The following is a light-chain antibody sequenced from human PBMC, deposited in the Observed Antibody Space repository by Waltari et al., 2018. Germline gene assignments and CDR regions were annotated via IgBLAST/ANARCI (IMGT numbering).Light chain of an antibody. CDR1: TSDVGSYYL. CDR3: CSYAGRGTYV. V-gene: IGLV2-23*02. J-gene: IGLJ1*01. CDR2: EVF. Sequence: QSSLTQPASVSGTPGQSLTISCSGTTSDVGSYYLVSWYQQHPGAATKLLLCEVFKRPPDTSSRFSGAKVGSTASLTISGLQPEDEADYYCCSYAGRGTYVFGSGTKVTVL.